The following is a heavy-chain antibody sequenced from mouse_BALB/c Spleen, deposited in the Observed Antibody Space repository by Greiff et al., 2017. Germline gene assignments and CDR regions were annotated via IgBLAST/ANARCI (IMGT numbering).Heavy chain of an antibody. D-gene: IGHD2-4*01. Sequence: VQLQESGAELMKPGASVTISCTATGYTFSSYWIEWVKQRPGHGLEWIGEILPGSGSTNYNEKFKGKATFTADTSSNTAYMQLSSLTSEDSAVYYCARIDYGPWFAYWGQGTLVTVSA. CDR2: ILPGSGST. CDR1: GYTFSSYW. J-gene: IGHJ3*01. CDR3: ARIDYGPWFAY. V-gene: IGHV1-9*01.